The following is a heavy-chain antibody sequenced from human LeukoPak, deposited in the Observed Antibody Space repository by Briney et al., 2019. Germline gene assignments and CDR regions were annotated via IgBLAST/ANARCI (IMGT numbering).Heavy chain of an antibody. V-gene: IGHV3-11*04. Sequence: GGSLRLSCAASGFTFSDYYMTWIRQAPGEGLEWVSYISSSGTSIYYADSVKGRFTISRDNAKNSLHLQMNSLRTEDTAVYYCASCSSTNCYWGQGTLVTVSS. CDR3: ASCSSTNCY. CDR2: ISSSGTSI. CDR1: GFTFSDYY. D-gene: IGHD2-2*01. J-gene: IGHJ4*02.